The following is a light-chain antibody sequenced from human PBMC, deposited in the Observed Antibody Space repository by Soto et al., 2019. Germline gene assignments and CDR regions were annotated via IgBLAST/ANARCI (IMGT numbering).Light chain of an antibody. J-gene: IGLJ2*01. CDR2: DVS. CDR1: SSDVGGYYH. Sequence: QAVVTQPRSVSGSPGQSVTISCTGTSSDVGGYYHVSWYQQHPGKAPKLMIYDVSKRPSGVPDRFSGSKSGNTASLTISGLQAEDEADYYCCSYAGSYTVVFGGGTKLTVL. V-gene: IGLV2-11*01. CDR3: CSYAGSYTVV.